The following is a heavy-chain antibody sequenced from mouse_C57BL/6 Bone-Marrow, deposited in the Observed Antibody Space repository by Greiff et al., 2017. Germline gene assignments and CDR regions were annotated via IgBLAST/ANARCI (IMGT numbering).Heavy chain of an antibody. CDR3: ARELGLVDY. V-gene: IGHV5-16*01. CDR2: INYDGSST. J-gene: IGHJ4*01. CDR1: GFTFSDYY. Sequence: EVQLVESEGGLVQPGSSMKLSCTASGFTFSDYYMAWVRQVPEKGLEWVANINYDGSSTYYLDSLKSRFIISRDNAKNILYLQMSSLKSEDTATYYCARELGLVDYWGQGTSVTVSS. D-gene: IGHD4-1*01.